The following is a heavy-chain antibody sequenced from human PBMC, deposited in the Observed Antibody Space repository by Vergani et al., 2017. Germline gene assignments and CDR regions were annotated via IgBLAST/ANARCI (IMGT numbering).Heavy chain of an antibody. CDR2: IYYSGST. CDR1: GGSISSSSYY. CDR3: ARVGGSGWYTGDYYYYMDV. D-gene: IGHD6-19*01. Sequence: QLQLQESGPGLVKPSETLSLTCTVSGGSISSSSYYWGWIRQPPGKGLEWIGSIYYSGSTYYNPSLKSRVTISVDTSKNQFSLKLSSVTAADTAVYYCARVGGSGWYTGDYYYYMDVWGKGTTVTVSS. J-gene: IGHJ6*03. V-gene: IGHV4-39*07.